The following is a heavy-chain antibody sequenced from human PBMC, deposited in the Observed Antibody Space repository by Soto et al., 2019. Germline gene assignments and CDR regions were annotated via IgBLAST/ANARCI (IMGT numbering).Heavy chain of an antibody. CDR2: ISYDGSNK. CDR3: AKNLYCSSTSCSGGDY. D-gene: IGHD2-2*01. J-gene: IGHJ4*02. V-gene: IGHV3-30*18. CDR1: GFTFSSYG. Sequence: QVQLVESGGGVVQPGRSLRLSCAASGFTFSSYGMHWVRQAPGKGLEWVAVISYDGSNKYYADSVKGRFTIPRDNSKNTLYLQMNSLRAEDTAVYYCAKNLYCSSTSCSGGDYWGQGTLVTVSS.